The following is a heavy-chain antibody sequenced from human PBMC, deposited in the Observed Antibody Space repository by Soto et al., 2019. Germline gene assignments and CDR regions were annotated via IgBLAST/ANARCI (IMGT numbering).Heavy chain of an antibody. CDR3: SRHARLPVVKRAFFDY. Sequence: QVQLQESGPGLVKPSETLSLTCTVSGGSISSYYWSWIRQPPGKGLEWIGYIYYTGSTNYNPSLKSRVTISLDASKNQFSPQLSSVTAADTAVYYSSRHARLPVVKRAFFDYWGQGTLVTVSS. J-gene: IGHJ4*02. CDR1: GGSISSYY. D-gene: IGHD6-25*01. CDR2: IYYTGST. V-gene: IGHV4-59*08.